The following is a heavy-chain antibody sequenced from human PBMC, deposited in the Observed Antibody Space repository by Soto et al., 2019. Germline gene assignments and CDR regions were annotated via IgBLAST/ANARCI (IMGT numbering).Heavy chain of an antibody. D-gene: IGHD6-13*01. Sequence: PSETLSLTCTVSGGSISSSSYYWGWIRQPPGKGLEWIGSIYYSGSTYYNPSLKSRVTISVDTSKNQFSLKLGSVTAADTAVYYCAGAQSSSWYTYYYGMDVWGQGTTVTVSS. J-gene: IGHJ6*02. CDR3: AGAQSSSWYTYYYGMDV. V-gene: IGHV4-39*01. CDR1: GGSISSSSYY. CDR2: IYYSGST.